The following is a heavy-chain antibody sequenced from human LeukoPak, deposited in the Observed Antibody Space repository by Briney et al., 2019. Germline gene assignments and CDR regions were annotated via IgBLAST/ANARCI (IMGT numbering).Heavy chain of an antibody. Sequence: PGKSLRLSCAASGFTLSDHGIHWVRQAPGKGLEWVAVISYDGSNKYYADSVKGRFTISRDNSKNTLYLQVNSLRGEDTAVYYCARDQDGSGIYDYWGQGALVTVSS. CDR1: GFTLSDHG. J-gene: IGHJ4*02. D-gene: IGHD3-10*01. CDR3: ARDQDGSGIYDY. V-gene: IGHV3-30*03. CDR2: ISYDGSNK.